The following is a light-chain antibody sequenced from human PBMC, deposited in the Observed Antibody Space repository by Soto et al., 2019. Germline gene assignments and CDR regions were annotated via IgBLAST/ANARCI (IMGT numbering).Light chain of an antibody. CDR1: SSNIGSNY. V-gene: IGLV1-47*01. CDR3: AAWDDSLSGKVV. Sequence: QAVVTQPPSASGTPRQRVTISCSGSSSNIGSNYVYWYQQLPGTAPKLLIYRNNQRPSGVPDRFSGSKSGTSASLAISGLRSEDEADYYCAAWDDSLSGKVVFGGGTKLTVL. CDR2: RNN. J-gene: IGLJ2*01.